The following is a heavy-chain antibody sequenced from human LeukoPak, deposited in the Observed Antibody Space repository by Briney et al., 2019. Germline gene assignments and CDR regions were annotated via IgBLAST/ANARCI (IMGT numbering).Heavy chain of an antibody. V-gene: IGHV3-48*03. J-gene: IGHJ4*02. Sequence: GGSLRLSCAASGFTFSSYEMNWVRQAPGKGLEWVSYISSSGSTIYYADSVKGRFTISRDNAKNSLYLQMNSLRAEDTAVYYCARDPMTTVTTTPTFDYWGQGTLVTVFS. CDR2: ISSSGSTI. CDR1: GFTFSSYE. D-gene: IGHD4-17*01. CDR3: ARDPMTTVTTTPTFDY.